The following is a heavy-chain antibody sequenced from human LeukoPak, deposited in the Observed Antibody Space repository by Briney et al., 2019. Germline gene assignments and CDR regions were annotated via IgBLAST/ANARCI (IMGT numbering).Heavy chain of an antibody. CDR2: IWYDGSNK. CDR1: GFTFSSYG. D-gene: IGHD1-7*01. V-gene: IGHV3-33*06. CDR3: AKVGPTGTTSPFDY. J-gene: IGHJ4*02. Sequence: GGSLRLSCAASGFTFSSYGMHWVRQAPGKGLEWVAVIWYDGSNKYYADSVKGRFTISRDNSKNTLYLQMNSLRAEDTAVYYCAKVGPTGTTSPFDYWGQGTLVTVSS.